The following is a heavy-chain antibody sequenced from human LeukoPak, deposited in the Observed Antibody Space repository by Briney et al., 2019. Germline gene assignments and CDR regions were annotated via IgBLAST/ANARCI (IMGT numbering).Heavy chain of an antibody. V-gene: IGHV3-23*01. CDR1: GFTFSSYA. J-gene: IGHJ4*02. D-gene: IGHD2-8*01. CDR2: ISVSGGST. Sequence: PGGSLRLSCAASGFTFSSYAMSWVRQAPGKGLEWVSAISVSGGSTYYADSVKGRFTISRDNSKNTLYLQMGSLRAEDMALYYCAREYCSNGVCYKRFDYWGQGTLVTVSS. CDR3: AREYCSNGVCYKRFDY.